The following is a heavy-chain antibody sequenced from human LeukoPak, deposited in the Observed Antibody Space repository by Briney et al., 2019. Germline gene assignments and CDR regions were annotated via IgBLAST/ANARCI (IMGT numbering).Heavy chain of an antibody. Sequence: GRSLRLSCAASGFTFSSYGMHWVRQAPGKGLEWAAVISYDGSNKYYADSVKGRFTISRDNSKNTLYLQMNSLRAEDTAVYYCAKDGDSYYFDYWGQGTLVTVSS. CDR3: AKDGDSYYFDY. V-gene: IGHV3-30*18. CDR2: ISYDGSNK. D-gene: IGHD7-27*01. J-gene: IGHJ4*02. CDR1: GFTFSSYG.